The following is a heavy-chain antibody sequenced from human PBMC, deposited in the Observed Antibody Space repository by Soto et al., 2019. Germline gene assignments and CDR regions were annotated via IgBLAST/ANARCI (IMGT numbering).Heavy chain of an antibody. CDR3: AYDPGYSLDY. J-gene: IGHJ4*02. D-gene: IGHD5-12*01. CDR2: TYYRSKWYY. V-gene: IGHV6-1*01. CDR1: GDSVSINSGA. Sequence: SQTLSLTCVISGDSVSINSGAWNWIRQSPSRGLEWLGRTYYRSKWYYDYAESVKSRIIINPDTSKNQFSLQLKSVTPEDAAVYYCAYDPGYSLDYWGQGTLVTVSS.